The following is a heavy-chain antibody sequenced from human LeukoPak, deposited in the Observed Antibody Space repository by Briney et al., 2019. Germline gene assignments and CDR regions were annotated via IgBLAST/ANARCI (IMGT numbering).Heavy chain of an antibody. CDR1: GFTFSSYA. CDR2: ISYDGSNK. V-gene: IGHV3-30-3*01. D-gene: IGHD3-22*01. Sequence: GGSLRLSCAASGFTFSSYAMHGVRQAPGKGLEWVAVISYDGSNKYYADSVKGRFTISRDNSKNTLYLQMNSLRAEDTAVYYCARADSDGYYDSSGYYEYWGQGTLVTVSS. CDR3: ARADSDGYYDSSGYYEY. J-gene: IGHJ4*02.